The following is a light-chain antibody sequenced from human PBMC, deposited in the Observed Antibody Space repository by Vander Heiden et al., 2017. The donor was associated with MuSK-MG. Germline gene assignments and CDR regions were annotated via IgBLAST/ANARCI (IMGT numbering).Light chain of an antibody. CDR2: WAS. Sequence: DIVMTQSPESLAVSLGERATINCKSSQSVLYSSENKNYLGWYQQKPSQPPKLLIYWASSRESGVPDRLSGSGSGTDFTLTISNLQAEDVAVYFCQQYDTTPQTFGQGTKLEIK. CDR3: QQYDTTPQT. J-gene: IGKJ2*01. CDR1: QSVLYSSENKNY. V-gene: IGKV4-1*01.